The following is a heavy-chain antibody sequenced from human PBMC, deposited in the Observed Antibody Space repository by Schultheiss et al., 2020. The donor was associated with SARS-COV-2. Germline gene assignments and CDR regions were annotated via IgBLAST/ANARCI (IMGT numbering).Heavy chain of an antibody. Sequence: GGSLRLSCAASGLTFSSYWMHWVRQAPGKGLEWVAVVSYDGSNKYSADSVKGRFTISRDSSKNTVYLQMNSLRGEDTAVYYCARDGWTEGPFDYWGQGTLVTVSS. CDR1: GLTFSSYW. D-gene: IGHD6-19*01. CDR2: VSYDGSNK. J-gene: IGHJ4*02. CDR3: ARDGWTEGPFDY. V-gene: IGHV3-30*01.